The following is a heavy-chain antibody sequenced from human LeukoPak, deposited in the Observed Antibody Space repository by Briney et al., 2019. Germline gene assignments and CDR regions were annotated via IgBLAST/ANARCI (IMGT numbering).Heavy chain of an antibody. J-gene: IGHJ4*02. CDR1: GFTFNNYG. Sequence: GGSLRLSCAASGFTFNNYGLHWVRQAPGKGLEWVTFIPYDGSDTLYADSVKGRFTISRDNSKNTLYLQINSLRAEDTALYYCARLLGYYFDFWGQGTLVTVSS. CDR3: ARLLGYYFDF. CDR2: IPYDGSDT. D-gene: IGHD3-10*01. V-gene: IGHV3-30*03.